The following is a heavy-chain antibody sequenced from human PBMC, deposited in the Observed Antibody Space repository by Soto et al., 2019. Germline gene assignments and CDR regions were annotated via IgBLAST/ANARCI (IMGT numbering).Heavy chain of an antibody. CDR2: ISGSGGST. D-gene: IGHD6-13*01. CDR1: GFTFSSYA. Sequence: SLRLSCAASGFTFSSYAMSWVRQAPGKGLEWVSAISGSGGSTYYADSVKGRFTISRDNSKNTLYLQMNSLRAEDTAVYYCAKDQQPIPDAFDIWGQGTMVTVSS. V-gene: IGHV3-23*01. CDR3: AKDQQPIPDAFDI. J-gene: IGHJ3*02.